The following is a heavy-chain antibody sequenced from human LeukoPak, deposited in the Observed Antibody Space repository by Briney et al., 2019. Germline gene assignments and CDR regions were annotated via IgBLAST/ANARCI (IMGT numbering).Heavy chain of an antibody. J-gene: IGHJ4*02. CDR2: IYYSGST. CDR3: ARVIGYYDSSGYPDY. Sequence: SQTLSLTCTVPGGSISSGGYYWSWIRQHPGKGLEWIGYIYYSGSTYYNPSLKSRVTISVDTSKNQFSLKLSSVTAADTAVYYCARVIGYYDSSGYPDYWGQGTLVTVSS. D-gene: IGHD3-22*01. CDR1: GGSISSGGYY. V-gene: IGHV4-31*03.